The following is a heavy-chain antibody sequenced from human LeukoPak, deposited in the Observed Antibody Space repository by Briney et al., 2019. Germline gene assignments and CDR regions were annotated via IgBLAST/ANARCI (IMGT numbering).Heavy chain of an antibody. D-gene: IGHD3-10*01. CDR1: GFTFSSYS. V-gene: IGHV3-21*01. CDR2: ISSSSSYI. Sequence: GGSLRLSCAASGFTFSSYSMNWVRQAPGKGLEWVSSISSSSSYIYYADSVEGRFAISRDNAKNSLYLQMNSLRAEDTAVYYCARETPAGNDYWGQGTLVTVSS. CDR3: ARETPAGNDY. J-gene: IGHJ4*02.